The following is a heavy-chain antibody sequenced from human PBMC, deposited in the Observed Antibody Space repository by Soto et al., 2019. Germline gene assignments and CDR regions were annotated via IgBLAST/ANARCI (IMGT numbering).Heavy chain of an antibody. CDR1: GFNFRSYG. CDR2: ISGSGSVT. Sequence: EVQLLESGGGLVKPGGSLRLSCAASGFNFRSYGLSWVRQAPGKGLEWVSDISGSGSVTNYADSVKGRFTISRDNSNNTLTLQMDSLRAEDKAVYSSAKGGVAADRGYFDHWGQGTRVTVSS. CDR3: AKGGVAADRGYFDH. D-gene: IGHD6-13*01. J-gene: IGHJ4*02. V-gene: IGHV3-23*01.